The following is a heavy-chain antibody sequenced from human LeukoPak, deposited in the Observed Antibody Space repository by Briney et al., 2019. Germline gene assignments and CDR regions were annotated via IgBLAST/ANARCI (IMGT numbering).Heavy chain of an antibody. V-gene: IGHV3-21*01. Sequence: GGSLRLSCAASGFTFSSYAMTWVRQAPGTGLEWVSSMSSGSRYIYYADSVGGRFTISRDNAKNSLYLLMNSLRAEDTAVYYCTRDRPTGASRVFVVQWGQGTLVTVSS. CDR1: GFTFSSYA. D-gene: IGHD3-3*01. J-gene: IGHJ4*02. CDR2: MSSGSRYI. CDR3: TRDRPTGASRVFVVQ.